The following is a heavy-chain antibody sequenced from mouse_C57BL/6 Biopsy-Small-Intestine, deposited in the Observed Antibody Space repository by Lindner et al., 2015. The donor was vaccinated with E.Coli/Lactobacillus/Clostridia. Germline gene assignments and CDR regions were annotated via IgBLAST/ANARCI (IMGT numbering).Heavy chain of an antibody. Sequence: VQLQESGPELVKPGASVKMSCKASGYTFTDYIIHWIKQKPGQGLEWIGYINPYNTGTRFNEKFKGKATLTSDKSSSTAYMELSSLTSEDSAVYYCVANSFTYWGQGTLVTVSA. J-gene: IGHJ3*01. CDR2: INPYNTGT. D-gene: IGHD4-1*02. V-gene: IGHV1-14*01. CDR1: GYTFTDYI. CDR3: VANSFTY.